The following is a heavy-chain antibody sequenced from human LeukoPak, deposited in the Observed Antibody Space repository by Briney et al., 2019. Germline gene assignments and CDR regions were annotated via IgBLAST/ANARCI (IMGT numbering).Heavy chain of an antibody. J-gene: IGHJ6*02. Sequence: SETLSLTCTVSGGSISSYYWSWIRQPPGKGLEWIGYIYYSGSTNYNPSLKSRVTISVDTSKNQFSLKLSSVTAADTAVYYCARVKRDYGSGSYLATNYYYYYGMDVWGQGTMVTVSS. D-gene: IGHD3-10*01. CDR1: GGSISSYY. CDR3: ARVKRDYGSGSYLATNYYYYYGMDV. CDR2: IYYSGST. V-gene: IGHV4-59*01.